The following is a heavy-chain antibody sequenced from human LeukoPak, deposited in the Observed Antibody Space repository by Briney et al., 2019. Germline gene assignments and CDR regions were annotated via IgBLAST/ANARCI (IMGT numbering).Heavy chain of an antibody. V-gene: IGHV3-30*03. CDR3: ATPMVRRGSSSWTEGNWFDP. D-gene: IGHD6-13*01. CDR2: ISFDGTNK. Sequence: PGGSLRLSCAASGFTFSSYGMHWVRQAPGKGLEWVTFISFDGTNKYYADSVKGRFTISRDNSKNTLYLQMNSLRAEDTAVYYCATPMVRRGSSSWTEGNWFDPWGQGTLVTVSS. CDR1: GFTFSSYG. J-gene: IGHJ5*02.